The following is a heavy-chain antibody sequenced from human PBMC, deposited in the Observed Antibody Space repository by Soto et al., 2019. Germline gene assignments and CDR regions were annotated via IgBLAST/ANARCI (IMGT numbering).Heavy chain of an antibody. V-gene: IGHV4-59*12. CDR1: GGSISSYY. CDR3: ARYRYSSSWYSPIDY. D-gene: IGHD6-13*01. J-gene: IGHJ4*02. CDR2: IYYSGST. Sequence: SETLSLTCTVSGGSISSYYWSWIRQPPGKGLEWIGYIYYSGSTNYNPSLKSRVTISVDTSKNQFSLKLSSVTAADTAVYYCARYRYSSSWYSPIDYWGQGTLVTVSS.